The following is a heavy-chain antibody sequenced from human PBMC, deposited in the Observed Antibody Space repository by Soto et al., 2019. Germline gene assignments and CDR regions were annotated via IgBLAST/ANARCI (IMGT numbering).Heavy chain of an antibody. J-gene: IGHJ4*02. CDR3: ARAPRIMITFGGVIANYFDY. V-gene: IGHV3-20*04. CDR1: GFTFDAYG. CDR2: INWNGGST. Sequence: PGGSLRLSCASSGFTFDAYGMSWVRQAPGKGLEWVSGINWNGGSTGYADSVKGRFTISRDNAKNSLYLQMNSLRAEDTALYYCARAPRIMITFGGVIANYFDYWGQGT. D-gene: IGHD3-16*02.